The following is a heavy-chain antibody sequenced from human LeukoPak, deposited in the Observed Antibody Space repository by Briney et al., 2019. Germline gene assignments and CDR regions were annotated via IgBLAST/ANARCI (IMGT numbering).Heavy chain of an antibody. D-gene: IGHD2-2*01. Sequence: GGSLRLSCAASGFTFSSYAMNWVRQAPGKGLEWVSSIDSSSSYIYYADSVKGRFTISRANAKNSLFLQMNSLRAEDTAVYYCARDLGMHCSSTSCYPYDYWGQGTLVTVSS. CDR3: ARDLGMHCSSTSCYPYDY. J-gene: IGHJ4*02. CDR1: GFTFSSYA. CDR2: IDSSSSYI. V-gene: IGHV3-21*01.